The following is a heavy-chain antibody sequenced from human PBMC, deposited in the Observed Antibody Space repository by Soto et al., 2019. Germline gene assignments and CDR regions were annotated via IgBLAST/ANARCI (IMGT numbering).Heavy chain of an antibody. V-gene: IGHV1-46*01. CDR3: ARVSRRSGSYSD. CDR2: INPSGGST. J-gene: IGHJ4*02. CDR1: GYTFTSYY. D-gene: IGHD1-26*01. Sequence: ASVKVSCKASGYTFTSYYMHWVRQAPGQGLEWMGIINPSGGSTSYAQKFQGRVTMTRDTSASTVYMELSSLRSEDTAAYDRARVSRRSGSYSDWGQGPLVTVSS.